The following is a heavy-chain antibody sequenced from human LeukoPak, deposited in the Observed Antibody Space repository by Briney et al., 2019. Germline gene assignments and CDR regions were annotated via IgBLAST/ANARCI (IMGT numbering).Heavy chain of an antibody. V-gene: IGHV3-23*01. J-gene: IGHJ3*02. Sequence: GGTLRLSCAASGFTFSSYGMSWVRQAPGKGLEWVSAITGSGGTTYYADSVKGRFTISRDNSKNTLYLQMNSLRAEDTAVYYCAWSDAFDIWGQGTMVTVSS. CDR1: GFTFSSYG. CDR3: AWSDAFDI. CDR2: ITGSGGTT.